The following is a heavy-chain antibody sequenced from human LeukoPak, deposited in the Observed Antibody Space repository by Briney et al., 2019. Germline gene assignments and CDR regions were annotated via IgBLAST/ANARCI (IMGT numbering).Heavy chain of an antibody. CDR3: ANGIAAAVDYFDY. CDR2: ISSSSSCI. V-gene: IGHV3-21*04. J-gene: IGHJ4*02. D-gene: IGHD6-13*01. Sequence: GGSLRLSCAASGFTFSSYSMNWVRQAPGKGLEWVSSISSSSSCIYYADSVKGRFTISRDNAKNTLYLQMNSLRAEDTAVYYCANGIAAAVDYFDYWGQGTLVTVSS. CDR1: GFTFSSYS.